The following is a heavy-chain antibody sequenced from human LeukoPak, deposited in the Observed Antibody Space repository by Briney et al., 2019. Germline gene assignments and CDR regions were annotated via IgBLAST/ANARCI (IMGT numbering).Heavy chain of an antibody. J-gene: IGHJ3*02. Sequence: SETLSLTCTVSGGSISSYYWSWIRQPPGKGLEWIGYIYYSGSTNYNPSLKSRVTISVDTSKNQFSLKLSSVTAADTAVYYCARDHETGCLDYYDSSAPYAFDIWGQGTMVTVSS. D-gene: IGHD3-22*01. CDR1: GGSISSYY. CDR2: IYYSGST. V-gene: IGHV4-59*01. CDR3: ARDHETGCLDYYDSSAPYAFDI.